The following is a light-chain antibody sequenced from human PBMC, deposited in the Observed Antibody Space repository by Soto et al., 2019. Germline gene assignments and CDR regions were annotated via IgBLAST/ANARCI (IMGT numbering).Light chain of an antibody. CDR2: SNN. V-gene: IGLV1-44*01. CDR3: AAWDDSLNGL. Sequence: QSVLTQPPSASGTPGQRVTISCSGSSSNIGSNLVNWYQQLPGTAPKLLIYSNNQLPSGVPDRFSGSKSGTSASLAISGLQSEDEADYFCAAWDDSLNGLFGGGTKLTVL. J-gene: IGLJ3*02. CDR1: SSNIGSNL.